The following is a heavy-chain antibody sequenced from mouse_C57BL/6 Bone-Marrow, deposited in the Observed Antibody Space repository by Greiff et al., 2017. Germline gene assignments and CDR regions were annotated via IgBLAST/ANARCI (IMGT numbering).Heavy chain of an antibody. V-gene: IGHV5-4*01. D-gene: IGHD2-4*01. CDR1: GFTFSSYA. Sequence: EVKLVESGGGLVKPGGSLKLSCAASGFTFSSYAMSWVRQTPEKRLEWVATLSDGGSYTYYPDNVKGRFTISRDNAKNNLYLQMSHLKSEDTAMYYCAREGLRAWFAYWGQGTLVTVSA. J-gene: IGHJ3*01. CDR3: AREGLRAWFAY. CDR2: LSDGGSYT.